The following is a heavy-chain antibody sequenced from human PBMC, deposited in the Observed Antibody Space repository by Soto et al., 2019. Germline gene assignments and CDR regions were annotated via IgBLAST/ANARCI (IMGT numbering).Heavy chain of an antibody. V-gene: IGHV4-4*02. D-gene: IGHD2-2*01. J-gene: IGHJ5*02. CDR3: AIHCISTSCVRGGFDP. CDR1: GGSISSSNW. Sequence: SETLSLTCAVSGGSISSSNWWSWVRQPPGKGQGWTGEIYRGGGTNYNPSLEGRVTISVDKSKKQFFLQLSSVTAAGTAVYYCAIHCISTSCVRGGFDPWGQGTLVTVSS. CDR2: IYRGGGT.